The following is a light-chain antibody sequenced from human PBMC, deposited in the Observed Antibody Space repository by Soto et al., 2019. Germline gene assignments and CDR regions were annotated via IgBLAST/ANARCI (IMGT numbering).Light chain of an antibody. Sequence: GDRVTITCRASQTISTWMAWYQQKPGKAPKLLVYDASTLQSGVASRFSGSGSGTDFTLTISSLQPEDFATYFCQQANSFKLTFGGGTKVDI. CDR3: QQANSFKLT. CDR2: DAS. J-gene: IGKJ4*01. V-gene: IGKV1-12*01. CDR1: QTISTW.